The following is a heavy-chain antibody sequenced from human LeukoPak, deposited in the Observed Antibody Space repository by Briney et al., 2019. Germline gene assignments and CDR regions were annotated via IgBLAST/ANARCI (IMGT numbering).Heavy chain of an antibody. CDR2: ISYDGSNK. D-gene: IGHD6-19*01. CDR3: AKDLVPGTSEVAGKDY. Sequence: PGRSLRLSCAASGFTFSSYGMHWVRQAPGKGLEWVAVISYDGSNKYYADSVEGRFTISRDNSKNTLYVKMNSLRAEDTAVYYCAKDLVPGTSEVAGKDYWGQGTLVTVSS. V-gene: IGHV3-30*18. CDR1: GFTFSSYG. J-gene: IGHJ4*02.